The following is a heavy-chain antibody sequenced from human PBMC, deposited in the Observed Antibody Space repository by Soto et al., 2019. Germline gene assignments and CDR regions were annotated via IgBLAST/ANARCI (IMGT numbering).Heavy chain of an antibody. CDR3: ARRGYGSRWPNVYLDV. CDR1: GFTFSNYD. V-gene: IGHV3-64*01. CDR2: ISNNGAHT. D-gene: IGHD6-13*01. Sequence: EAQLVESGGGLVQPGGSLRLSCAASGFTFSNYDMHWGRQPPGKGLVYVSGISNNGAHTDYAKSVKGRLTISRDNSENTLYLQMGSQRADDMGRYYCARRGYGSRWPNVYLDVWGKGTTVTVSS. J-gene: IGHJ6*03.